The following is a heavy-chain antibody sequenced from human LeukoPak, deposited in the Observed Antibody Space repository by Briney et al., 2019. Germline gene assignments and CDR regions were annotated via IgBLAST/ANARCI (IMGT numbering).Heavy chain of an antibody. CDR1: GGSFSGYY. Sequence: SETLSLTCAVYGGSFSGYYWSWIRQPPGKGLEWIGEINHSGSTNCNPSLKSRVTISVDTSKNQFSLKLSSVTAADTAVYYCARDYGDYGLDAFDIWGQGTMVTVSS. D-gene: IGHD4-17*01. J-gene: IGHJ3*02. CDR2: INHSGST. CDR3: ARDYGDYGLDAFDI. V-gene: IGHV4-34*01.